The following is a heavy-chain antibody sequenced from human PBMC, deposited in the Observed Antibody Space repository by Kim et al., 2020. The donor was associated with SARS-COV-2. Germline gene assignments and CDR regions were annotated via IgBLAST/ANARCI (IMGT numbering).Heavy chain of an antibody. J-gene: IGHJ6*02. D-gene: IGHD6-19*01. CDR3: VTGPSGPRFYYYYGMDV. CDR1: GYTFTTYG. CDR2: ISAYNGNT. Sequence: ASVKVSCKASGYTFTTYGINWVRQAPGQGLEWMGWISAYNGNTNYAQKLQGRVTMTTDTSTSTVYMELRSLRSDDTAVYYCVTGPSGPRFYYYYGMDVWGQGTTVTVSS. V-gene: IGHV1-18*01.